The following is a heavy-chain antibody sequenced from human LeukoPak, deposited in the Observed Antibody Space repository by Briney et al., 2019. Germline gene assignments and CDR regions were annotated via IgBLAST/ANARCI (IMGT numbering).Heavy chain of an antibody. Sequence: SETLSLTCTVSGGSISSSNYYWAWIRRPPGKGLEWIGSIYYSGSTNYNPSLKSRVTISVDTSKNQFSLKLSSVTAADTAVYYCARRGGSGRSFDIWGQGTMVIVSS. CDR3: ARRGGSGRSFDI. CDR1: GGSISSSNYY. D-gene: IGHD3-10*01. V-gene: IGHV4-39*01. J-gene: IGHJ3*02. CDR2: IYYSGST.